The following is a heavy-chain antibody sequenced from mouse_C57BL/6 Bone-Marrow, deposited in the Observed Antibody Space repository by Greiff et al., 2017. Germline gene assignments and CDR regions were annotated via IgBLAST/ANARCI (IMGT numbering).Heavy chain of an antibody. CDR2: INPNNGGT. CDR3: ARGLDLTWFFDV. Sequence: VQLQQSGPELVKPGASVKISCKASGYTFTDYYMNWVKQSHGKSLEWIGDINPNNGGTSYNLKFKGKATLTVDKSSSTSYLELRSLTSEDSAVYYSARGLDLTWFFDVWGTGTTVTVSS. D-gene: IGHD4-1*01. CDR1: GYTFTDYY. V-gene: IGHV1-26*01. J-gene: IGHJ1*03.